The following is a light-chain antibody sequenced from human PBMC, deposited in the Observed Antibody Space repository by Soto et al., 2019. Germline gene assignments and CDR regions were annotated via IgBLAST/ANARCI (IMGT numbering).Light chain of an antibody. Sequence: DIQMTQSPSSLSASLGDRVTITCRASQTINNYLHWYQQRPGEAPKLLIYSASNLQTGVPPRFSGSGSGTHFTLTISSLQPEDFATYYCRQSSSTPHTFXQGTKVDIK. V-gene: IGKV1-39*01. CDR3: RQSSSTPHT. J-gene: IGKJ2*01. CDR1: QTINNY. CDR2: SAS.